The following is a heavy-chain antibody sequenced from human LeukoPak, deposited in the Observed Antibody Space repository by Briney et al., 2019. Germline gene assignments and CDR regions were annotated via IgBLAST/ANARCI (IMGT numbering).Heavy chain of an antibody. V-gene: IGHV1-46*01. CDR1: GYTFTNYY. J-gene: IGHJ4*02. Sequence: ASVKVSCKASGYTFTNYYIRWVRQAPGQGLEWMGIINPSGGSTSYAQRFQGRVIMTRDMSTSTIYMELSSLRSEDTAVYYCATYSTAATGYDNWGQGTLVTVSS. CDR3: ATYSTAATGYDN. D-gene: IGHD6-13*01. CDR2: INPSGGST.